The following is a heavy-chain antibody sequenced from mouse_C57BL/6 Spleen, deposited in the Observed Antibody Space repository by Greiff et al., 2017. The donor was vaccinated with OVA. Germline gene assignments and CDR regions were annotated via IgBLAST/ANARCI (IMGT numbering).Heavy chain of an antibody. D-gene: IGHD2-3*01. CDR2: SRNKANDYTT. CDR1: GFTFSDFY. V-gene: IGHV7-1*01. J-gene: IGHJ3*01. Sequence: EVKLMESGGGLVQSGRSLRLSCATSGFTFSDFYMEWVRQAPGKGLEWIAASRNKANDYTTEYSASVKGRFIVSRDTSQSILYLQMNALRAEDTAIYYCARDGDGYYPWFAYWGQGTLVTVSA. CDR3: ARDGDGYYPWFAY.